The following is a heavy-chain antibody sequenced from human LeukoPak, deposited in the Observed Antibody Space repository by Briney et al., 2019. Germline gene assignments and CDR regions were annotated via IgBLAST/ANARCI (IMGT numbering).Heavy chain of an antibody. V-gene: IGHV4-4*07. D-gene: IGHD2/OR15-2a*01. CDR1: GGSITTYY. Sequence: SETLSITCTVSGGSITTYYWSWIRQPDGKGLEWIGRIYTSGSTNYNPSLKSRVTMSVDTSKNQFSLKLNSVTAADTAVYYCARGGDYFAYYYYYMDVWGKGTTVTVSS. CDR3: ARGGDYFAYYYYYMDV. J-gene: IGHJ6*03. CDR2: IYTSGST.